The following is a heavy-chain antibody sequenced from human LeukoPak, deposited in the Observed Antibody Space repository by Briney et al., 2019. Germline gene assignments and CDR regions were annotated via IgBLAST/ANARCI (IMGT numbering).Heavy chain of an antibody. Sequence: QPGGSLRLSCAASGFTFSSYAMSWVRQAPGKGLEWVSAISGSGGSTYYADSVKGRFTISRDNSKNTLYLQMNSLRAEDTAVYYCARDDCSGTSCAKHSNWFDPWGQGTLVTVSS. CDR3: ARDDCSGTSCAKHSNWFDP. V-gene: IGHV3-23*01. D-gene: IGHD2-2*01. J-gene: IGHJ5*02. CDR2: ISGSGGST. CDR1: GFTFSSYA.